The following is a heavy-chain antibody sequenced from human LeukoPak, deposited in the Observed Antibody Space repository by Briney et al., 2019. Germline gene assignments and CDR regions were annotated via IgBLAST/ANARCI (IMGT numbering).Heavy chain of an antibody. J-gene: IGHJ4*02. CDR2: IYYSGST. CDR1: GGSISSYY. D-gene: IGHD6-19*01. CDR3: ARDSVADTGYFDY. Sequence: SETLSLTWTVSGGSISSYYCSWIRQPPGKGLEWIGYIYYSGSTNYNPSLKSRVTISVDTSKNQFSLKLSSVTAADTAVYYCARDSVADTGYFDYWGQGTLVTVSS. V-gene: IGHV4-59*01.